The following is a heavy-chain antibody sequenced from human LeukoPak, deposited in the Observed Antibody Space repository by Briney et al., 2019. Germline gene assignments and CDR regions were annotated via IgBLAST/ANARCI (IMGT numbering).Heavy chain of an antibody. V-gene: IGHV1-18*01. Sequence: GASVKVSCKASGYTFTSYGISWVRQAPGQGLEWMGWISAYNGNTNYAQKLQGRVTMTTDTSTSTAYMELRSLRSDDTAVYYCARTSGIAVAGTFFDPWGQGTLVTVSS. CDR2: ISAYNGNT. D-gene: IGHD6-19*01. CDR3: ARTSGIAVAGTFFDP. J-gene: IGHJ5*02. CDR1: GYTFTSYG.